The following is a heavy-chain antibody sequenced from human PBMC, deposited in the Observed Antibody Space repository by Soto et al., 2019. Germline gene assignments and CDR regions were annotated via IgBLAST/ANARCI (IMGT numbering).Heavy chain of an antibody. CDR3: ANIFWFGESYFAPFDY. D-gene: IGHD3-10*01. Sequence: LRLSCAASGFTFSSYGMHWVRQAPGKGLEWVAVISYDGSNKYYADSVKGRFTISRDNSKDTLYLQMNSLRAEDTAVYYCANIFWFGESYFAPFDYWGQGTLVTVSS. CDR2: ISYDGSNK. J-gene: IGHJ4*02. V-gene: IGHV3-30*18. CDR1: GFTFSSYG.